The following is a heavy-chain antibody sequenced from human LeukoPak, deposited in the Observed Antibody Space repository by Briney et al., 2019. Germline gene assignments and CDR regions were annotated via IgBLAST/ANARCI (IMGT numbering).Heavy chain of an antibody. Sequence: GGSLRLSCAXSXXXFSSYAMSWVRQAPGKGLEWVSAISGSGGSTYYADSVKGRFTISRDNSKNTLYLQMNSLRAEDTAVYYCAKDSAAREFFDIWGQGTMVTVSS. CDR3: AKDSAAREFFDI. CDR2: ISGSGGST. V-gene: IGHV3-23*01. CDR1: XXXFSSYA. D-gene: IGHD6-25*01. J-gene: IGHJ3*02.